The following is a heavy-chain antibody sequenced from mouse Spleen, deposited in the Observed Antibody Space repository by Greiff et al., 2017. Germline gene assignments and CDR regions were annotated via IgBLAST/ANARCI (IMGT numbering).Heavy chain of an antibody. Sequence: EVKLVESGGGLVKPGGSLKLSCAASGFTFSDYYMYWVRQTPEKRLEWVATISDGGSYTYYPDSVKGRFTISRDNAKNNLYLQMSSLKSEDTAMYYCARELGRWYFDVWGAGTTVTVSS. V-gene: IGHV5-4*02. D-gene: IGHD4-1*01. CDR3: ARELGRWYFDV. J-gene: IGHJ1*01. CDR2: ISDGGSYT. CDR1: GFTFSDYY.